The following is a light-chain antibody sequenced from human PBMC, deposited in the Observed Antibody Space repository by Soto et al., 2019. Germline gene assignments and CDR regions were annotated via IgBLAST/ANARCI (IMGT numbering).Light chain of an antibody. Sequence: DIQMTQSPSSLSASVGDRVTITCRASHNIGNHLNWYQHKPGQAPNLLIYAAFTLQPGVPSRFTSTASGASFTLIITSLQPDDVATYFCQESYDTPWTFGQGTKVEIK. CDR2: AAF. V-gene: IGKV1-39*01. CDR3: QESYDTPWT. J-gene: IGKJ1*01. CDR1: HNIGNH.